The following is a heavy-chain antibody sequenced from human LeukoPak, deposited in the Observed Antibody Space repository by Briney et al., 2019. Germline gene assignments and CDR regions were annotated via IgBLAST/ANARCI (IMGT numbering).Heavy chain of an antibody. CDR3: ARLEYYYQHRFDY. CDR2: IYYSGST. CDR1: GGSISSSSYS. Sequence: SETLSLPCTVSGGSISSSSYSWGWIRQPPGKGLEWIGRIYYSGSTYYNPSLKSRVTISVDTSKNQFSLKLSSVTAADTAVYYCARLEYYYQHRFDYWGQGTLVTVSS. J-gene: IGHJ4*02. V-gene: IGHV4-39*01. D-gene: IGHD3-10*01.